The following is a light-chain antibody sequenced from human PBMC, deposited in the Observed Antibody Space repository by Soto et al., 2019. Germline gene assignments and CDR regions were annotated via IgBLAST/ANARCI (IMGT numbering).Light chain of an antibody. CDR3: SSYTSSSTLV. J-gene: IGLJ1*01. CDR2: EVS. Sequence: SGLTQHASVSGSPGQSITISCTGTSSDVGGYNYVSWYQQHPGKAPKLMIYEVSNRPSGVSNRFSGSKSGNTASLTISGLQAEDEADYYCSSYTSSSTLVFGTGTKVTVL. CDR1: SSDVGGYNY. V-gene: IGLV2-14*01.